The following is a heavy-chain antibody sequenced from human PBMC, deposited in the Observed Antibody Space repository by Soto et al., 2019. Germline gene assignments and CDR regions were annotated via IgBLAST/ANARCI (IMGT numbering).Heavy chain of an antibody. J-gene: IGHJ6*02. Sequence: EVQLVESGGGLVQPGGSLRLSCAASGFTFSSYWMSWVRQAPGKGLEWVANIKQDGSEKYYVDSVKGRFTISRDNAKNSLYLQMNSLRAEDTAVYYCARDQAPDYYCSGSYYYYGMDAWGQGTTVTVSS. CDR1: GFTFSSYW. V-gene: IGHV3-7*05. CDR3: ARDQAPDYYCSGSYYYYGMDA. CDR2: IKQDGSEK. D-gene: IGHD3-10*01.